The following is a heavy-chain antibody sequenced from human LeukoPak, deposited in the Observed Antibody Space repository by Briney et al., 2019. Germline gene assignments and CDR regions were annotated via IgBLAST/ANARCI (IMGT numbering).Heavy chain of an antibody. D-gene: IGHD4/OR15-4a*01. V-gene: IGHV1-18*01. Sequence: PKASVKVSCKASGYTFTDFGISWVRQAPGQGLEWMGWSSAYNGDTKYAQKFQGRVTMTTDTPSSTAYMELRSLRSDDTAVFYCTRDLGTYTSYGGIFFDFWGQGTLVTVSS. CDR3: TRDLGTYTSYGGIFFDF. CDR1: GYTFTDFG. J-gene: IGHJ4*02. CDR2: SSAYNGDT.